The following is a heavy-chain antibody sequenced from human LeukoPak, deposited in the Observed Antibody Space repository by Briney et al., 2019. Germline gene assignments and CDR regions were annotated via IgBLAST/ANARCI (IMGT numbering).Heavy chain of an antibody. CDR3: GYYLYYGMDV. V-gene: IGHV4-39*01. J-gene: IGHJ6*02. CDR2: IYYSGST. D-gene: IGHD3-10*01. CDR1: GGSISSSSYY. Sequence: PSETLSLTCTVSGGSISSSSYYWGWIRQPPGKGLEWIGGIYYSGSTYYNPSLKSRVTISVDTSKNQFSLKLSSVTAADTAVYYCGYYLYYGMDVWGQGTTVTVSS.